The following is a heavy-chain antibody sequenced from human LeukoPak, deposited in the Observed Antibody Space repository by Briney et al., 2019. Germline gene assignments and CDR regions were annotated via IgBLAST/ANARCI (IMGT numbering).Heavy chain of an antibody. D-gene: IGHD1-26*01. CDR3: AKDRTTAELYSGSYNEVGDYFDY. CDR1: GFTFSSYA. CDR2: ISGSGGST. J-gene: IGHJ4*02. Sequence: GGSLRLSCAASGFTFSSYAMSWVRQAPGKGLEWVSAISGSGGSTYYADSVKGRFTISRDNSKNTLYLQMNSLRAEDTAVYYCAKDRTTAELYSGSYNEVGDYFDYWGQGTLVTVSS. V-gene: IGHV3-23*01.